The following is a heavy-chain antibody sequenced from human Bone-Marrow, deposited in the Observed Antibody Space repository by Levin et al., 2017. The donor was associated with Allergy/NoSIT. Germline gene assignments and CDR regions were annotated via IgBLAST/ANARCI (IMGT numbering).Heavy chain of an antibody. J-gene: IGHJ3*02. Sequence: ASVKVSCKASGYTFTGYYMHWVRQAPGQGLEWMGWINPNSGGTNYAQKFQGRVTMTRDTSISTAYMELSRLRSDDTAVYYCARDLWRDGRHEAYDAFDIWGQGTMVTVSS. CDR1: GYTFTGYY. CDR2: INPNSGGT. V-gene: IGHV1-2*02. D-gene: IGHD5-24*01. CDR3: ARDLWRDGRHEAYDAFDI.